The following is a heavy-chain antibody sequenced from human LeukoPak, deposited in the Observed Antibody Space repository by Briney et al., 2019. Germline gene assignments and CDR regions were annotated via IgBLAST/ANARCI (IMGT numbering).Heavy chain of an antibody. CDR2: ISSSGSTI. CDR3: TGGGWHDIVVVPAATAFDC. CDR1: GFSFSDYY. V-gene: IGHV3-11*04. J-gene: IGHJ4*02. Sequence: PGGSLRLSCATSGFSFSDYYMGWIRQAPGKGLEWVSYISSSGSTIYYADSVKGRFTISRDNAKNSLYLQMNSLRAEDMAVYYGTGGGWHDIVVVPAATAFDCWGQGTLVTVSS. D-gene: IGHD2-2*01.